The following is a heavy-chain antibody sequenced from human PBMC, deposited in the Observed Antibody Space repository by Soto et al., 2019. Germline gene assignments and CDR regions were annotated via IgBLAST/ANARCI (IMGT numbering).Heavy chain of an antibody. V-gene: IGHV4-39*01. CDR2: MYYSGTT. J-gene: IGHJ4*02. Sequence: SETLSLTCTVSAGSISSISYYWGWIRQPPGKGLEWIGSMYYSGTTYYNPSLKSRVTISIDTSKNQFSLKLSSVTAADTAMYYCASPRRDGYNLDYWGQGTLVTV. D-gene: IGHD5-12*01. CDR3: ASPRRDGYNLDY. CDR1: AGSISSISYY.